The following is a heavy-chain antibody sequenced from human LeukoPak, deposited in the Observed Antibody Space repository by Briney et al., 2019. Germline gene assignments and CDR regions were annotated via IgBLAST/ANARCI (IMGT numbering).Heavy chain of an antibody. J-gene: IGHJ4*02. D-gene: IGHD2-21*01. CDR2: MSGSGDLT. V-gene: IGHV3-23*01. Sequence: PGGSLRLSCAASGFTFSSYAMSWVRQAPGKGLEWVSCMSGSGDLTYYADSVKGRFTISRDNSKNTLYLQMNSLRAEDTAVYYCARDKDSEHNFDYWGQGTLVTVSS. CDR1: GFTFSSYA. CDR3: ARDKDSEHNFDY.